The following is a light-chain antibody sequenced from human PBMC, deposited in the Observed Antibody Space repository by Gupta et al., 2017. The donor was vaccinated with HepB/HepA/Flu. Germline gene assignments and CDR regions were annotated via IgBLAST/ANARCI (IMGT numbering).Light chain of an antibody. CDR3: QQDYNLPHT. Sequence: IQMTQSPSSLSASVGDRVTFACQASRDIRKFLNWFQQKPGKAPILLVYGVSNLEAGVPSRFSADGNGTEFTLTINSLQPEDSATYYCQQDYNLPHTFGEGTKLEI. V-gene: IGKV1-33*01. CDR1: RDIRKF. CDR2: GVS. J-gene: IGKJ2*01.